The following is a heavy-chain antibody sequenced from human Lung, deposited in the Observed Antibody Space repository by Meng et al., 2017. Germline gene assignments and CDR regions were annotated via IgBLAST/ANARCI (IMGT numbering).Heavy chain of an antibody. V-gene: IGHV1-18*01. Sequence: QVQLVQSGAEVKKPGASMKVSCKASGFTFTHHGFSWVRQAPGQELEWVGGISAYNGRTSYSQKLQGRVTMTTDTSTSTVYMEVRSLRSDDTAVYFCARWGHSSAWPSQWYEYWGQGTLVTVSS. CDR3: ARWGHSSAWPSQWYEY. CDR2: ISAYNGRT. J-gene: IGHJ4*02. CDR1: GFTFTHHG. D-gene: IGHD6-19*01.